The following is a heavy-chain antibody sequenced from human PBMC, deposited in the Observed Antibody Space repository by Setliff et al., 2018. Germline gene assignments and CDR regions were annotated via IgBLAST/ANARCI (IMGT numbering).Heavy chain of an antibody. D-gene: IGHD4-17*01. CDR3: AKDRVPDGYWDFDY. Sequence: HHGGSLRLSCAASGFSINVYSMTWVRQAPGKGLECVSGMYGVGATFYADSVKGRFTISRDISENTLYLQMNSLRPEDTAVYYCAKDRVPDGYWDFDYWGQGILVTVSS. CDR2: MYGVGAT. V-gene: IGHV3-23*01. CDR1: GFSINVYS. J-gene: IGHJ4*02.